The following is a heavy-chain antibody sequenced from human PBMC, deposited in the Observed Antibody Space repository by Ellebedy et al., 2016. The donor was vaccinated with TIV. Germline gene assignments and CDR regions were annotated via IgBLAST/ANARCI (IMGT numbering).Heavy chain of an antibody. CDR3: ARGVAAAGDGWFDP. D-gene: IGHD6-13*01. Sequence: GESLKISCAASGFTFSSYSMNWVRQAPGKGLEWVSSISSSSSYIYYADSVKGRFTISRDNAKNSLYLQMNSLRAEDTAVYYCARGVAAAGDGWFDPWGQGTLVTVSS. J-gene: IGHJ5*02. CDR2: ISSSSSYI. CDR1: GFTFSSYS. V-gene: IGHV3-21*04.